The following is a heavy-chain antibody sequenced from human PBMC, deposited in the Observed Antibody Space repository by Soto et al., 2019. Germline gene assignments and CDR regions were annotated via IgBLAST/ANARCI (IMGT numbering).Heavy chain of an antibody. D-gene: IGHD3-9*01. CDR2: ISAYNGNT. V-gene: IGHV1-18*01. CDR1: GYTFTSYG. CDR3: ARDPGLRSDY. J-gene: IGHJ4*02. Sequence: QVQLVQSGAEVKKPGASVKVSCKASGYTFTSYGISWVRQAPGQGLEWMGWISAYNGNTNYAQKPQRSVTMTTDTSTSTAYMELRTLSSDATAVSSRARDPGLRSDYWGQGTLVTVSS.